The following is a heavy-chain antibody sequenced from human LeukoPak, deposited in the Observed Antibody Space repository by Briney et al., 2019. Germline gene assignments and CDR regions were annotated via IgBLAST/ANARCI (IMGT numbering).Heavy chain of an antibody. D-gene: IGHD3-22*01. J-gene: IGHJ5*02. CDR2: ISSSGSTI. CDR3: AREITMIVVRGSWFDP. Sequence: PGGSLRLSCAASGFTFSSYEMNWVRQAPGKGLEWVSYISSSGSTIYYADSVKGRFTISRDNAKNSLYLQMNSLRAEDTAVYYCAREITMIVVRGSWFDPWGQGTLVTVSS. CDR1: GFTFSSYE. V-gene: IGHV3-48*03.